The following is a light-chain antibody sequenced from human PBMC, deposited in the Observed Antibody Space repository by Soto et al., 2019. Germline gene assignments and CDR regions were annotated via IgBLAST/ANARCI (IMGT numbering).Light chain of an antibody. CDR2: DVS. V-gene: IGLV2-14*01. Sequence: QSVLTQPASVSGSPGQSITISCTGTSSDVGGYNYVSWYQQHPGKAPHLMIYDVSSRPSVVSNRFSGSKSGNTASLTIARLPAEDEAYYYCRSYTSSSTVVFGGGTKLTVL. CDR3: RSYTSSSTVV. J-gene: IGLJ2*01. CDR1: SSDVGGYNY.